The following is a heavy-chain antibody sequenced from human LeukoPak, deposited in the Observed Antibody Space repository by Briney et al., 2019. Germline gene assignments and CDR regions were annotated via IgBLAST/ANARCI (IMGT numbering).Heavy chain of an antibody. D-gene: IGHD3-3*01. Sequence: GGSLRLSCAASGFTVSSNYMSWVRQAPGKGLEWVSAIYSGGSTYYADSVKGRFTISRDNSKNTLYLQMNSLRAEDTAVYYCARDLFGVVTSDDAFGIWGQGTMVTVSS. V-gene: IGHV3-53*01. J-gene: IGHJ3*02. CDR3: ARDLFGVVTSDDAFGI. CDR1: GFTVSSNY. CDR2: IYSGGST.